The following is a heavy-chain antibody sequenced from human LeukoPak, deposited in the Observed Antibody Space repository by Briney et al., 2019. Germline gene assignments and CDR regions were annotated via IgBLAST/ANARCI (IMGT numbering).Heavy chain of an antibody. CDR1: GFTFDDYG. CDR3: ARVPSFHCSSTSCYAFDI. D-gene: IGHD2-2*01. V-gene: IGHV3-20*01. CDR2: INWNGVST. J-gene: IGHJ3*02. Sequence: RAGGSLRLSCAASGFTFDDYGMSWVRQAPGKGLEWVSGINWNGVSTGYADSVKGRFTISRDNAKNSLYLRMNSLRAEDTALYHCARVPSFHCSSTSCYAFDIWGQGTMVTVSS.